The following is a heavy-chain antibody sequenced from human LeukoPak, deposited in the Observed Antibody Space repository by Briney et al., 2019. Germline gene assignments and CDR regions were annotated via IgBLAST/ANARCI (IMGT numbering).Heavy chain of an antibody. Sequence: PGGSLRLSCAASGFIFSTYWMGWVRQAPGKGLEWVANIKQDGSEKYYVDSVKGRFTISRDNPRNSLYLQMNSLRAEDTAVYYCAYTVTGIDYWGQGTLVTVSS. D-gene: IGHD4-17*01. CDR3: AYTVTGIDY. CDR2: IKQDGSEK. CDR1: GFIFSTYW. J-gene: IGHJ4*02. V-gene: IGHV3-7*01.